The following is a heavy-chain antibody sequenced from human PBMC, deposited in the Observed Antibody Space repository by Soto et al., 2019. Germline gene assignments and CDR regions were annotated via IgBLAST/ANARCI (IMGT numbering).Heavy chain of an antibody. Sequence: QVQLVESGGGVVQPGGSLRLSCTTSGFTFNTYGMHWVRQAPGKGLEWVAIIWYDGSNKYYADSVKGRFTISRDNSKNTLYLQMNSLRAEDTALYYCARADCTSAYCYSWPFNYGVDVWGQGTTVTVSS. V-gene: IGHV3-33*08. CDR3: ARADCTSAYCYSWPFNYGVDV. CDR2: IWYDGSNK. J-gene: IGHJ6*02. D-gene: IGHD2-15*01. CDR1: GFTFNTYG.